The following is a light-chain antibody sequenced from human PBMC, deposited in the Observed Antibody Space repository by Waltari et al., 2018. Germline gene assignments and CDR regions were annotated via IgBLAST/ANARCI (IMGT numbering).Light chain of an antibody. Sequence: IVLTQSPATLYLSPGERATISCRASESVAAYLGWYQQRLGQPPRLLIYDASNRATGIPARFSGSGYGTDFTLTIDSLEPEDFAVYYCQQRFRWPLTFGGGTRVE. CDR3: QQRFRWPLT. V-gene: IGKV3-11*01. J-gene: IGKJ4*01. CDR2: DAS. CDR1: ESVAAY.